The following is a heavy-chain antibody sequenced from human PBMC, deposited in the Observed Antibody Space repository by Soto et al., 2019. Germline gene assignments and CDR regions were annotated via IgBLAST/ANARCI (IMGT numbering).Heavy chain of an antibody. CDR2: ISGSGGST. CDR1: GFTFSSYA. CDR3: AKSPPVPAAFAPYYFDY. Sequence: GGSLRLSCAASGFTFSSYAMSWVRQAPGKGLEWVSAISGSGGSTYYADSVKGRFTISRDNSKNTLYLQMNGLRAEDTAVYYCAKSPPVPAAFAPYYFDYWGQGTLVTVSS. D-gene: IGHD2-2*01. J-gene: IGHJ4*02. V-gene: IGHV3-23*01.